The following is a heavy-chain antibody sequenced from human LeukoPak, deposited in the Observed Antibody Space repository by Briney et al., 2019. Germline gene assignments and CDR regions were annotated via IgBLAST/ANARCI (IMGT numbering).Heavy chain of an antibody. V-gene: IGHV3-74*01. Sequence: GGSLRLPCGASGFTFSSYWMHWVRQAPGKGLVWVSGINSDGRSTSYADSVKGRFTVSRDNAQNTLYLQLNSLRAEDTAVYYCASERFGAFDIWGQGTMVTVSS. J-gene: IGHJ3*02. CDR2: INSDGRST. CDR3: ASERFGAFDI. CDR1: GFTFSSYW. D-gene: IGHD3-16*01.